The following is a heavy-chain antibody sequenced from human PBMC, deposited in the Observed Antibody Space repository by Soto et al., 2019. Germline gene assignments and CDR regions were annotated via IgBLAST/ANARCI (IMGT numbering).Heavy chain of an antibody. CDR1: GFTFTSYA. CDR3: ARDRATFDY. D-gene: IGHD1-26*01. CDR2: ISGSGSNT. Sequence: GSLRLSCAASGFTFTSYAMSWVRLTPGKGLEWVSAISGSGSNTFYADSVRGRFTISRDNSKNTVFLQMNNLRAEDTAVYFCARDRATFDYWGQGTRVTVSS. J-gene: IGHJ4*02. V-gene: IGHV3-23*01.